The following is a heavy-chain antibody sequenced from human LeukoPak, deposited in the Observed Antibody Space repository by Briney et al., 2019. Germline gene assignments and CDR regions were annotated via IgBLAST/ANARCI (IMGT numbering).Heavy chain of an antibody. CDR3: VSSRDGFNSPFDY. CDR1: GFTFSSSV. D-gene: IGHD5-24*01. V-gene: IGHV3-64D*06. Sequence: GESLKISCSASGFTFSSSVMHWVRQAPGKGLEYVSAITTNGRRTYYADSVKGRFTISRDNSKNTLYLQMSSLRVEDTAVYYCVSSRDGFNSPFDYWGQGTLVTVSS. J-gene: IGHJ4*02. CDR2: ITTNGRRT.